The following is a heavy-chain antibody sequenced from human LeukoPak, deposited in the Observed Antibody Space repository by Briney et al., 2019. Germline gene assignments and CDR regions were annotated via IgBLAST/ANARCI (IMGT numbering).Heavy chain of an antibody. CDR1: GGTFSSYA. J-gene: IGHJ4*02. CDR2: IIPIFGTA. V-gene: IGHV1-69*13. CDR3: ARGGEYSSSPLRTGDGWYFDY. D-gene: IGHD6-13*01. Sequence: ASVKVSCKASGGTFSSYAISWVRQAPGQGLEWMGGIIPIFGTANYAQKFQGRVTITADESTSTAYMELSSLRSEDTAVYYCARGGEYSSSPLRTGDGWYFDYWGQGTLVTVSS.